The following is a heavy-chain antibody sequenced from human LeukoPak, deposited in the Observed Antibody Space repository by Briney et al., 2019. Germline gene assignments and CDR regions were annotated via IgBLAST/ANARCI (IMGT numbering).Heavy chain of an antibody. Sequence: ASVKVSCKASGHTFTSYGISWVRQAPGQGLEWMGWISAYNGNTNYAQKLQGRVTMTTDTSTSTAYMELRSLRSDDTAVYYCARVAYSSGWWGTSNRYYYYYMDVWGKGTTVTVS. CDR2: ISAYNGNT. J-gene: IGHJ6*03. D-gene: IGHD6-19*01. V-gene: IGHV1-18*01. CDR3: ARVAYSSGWWGTSNRYYYYYMDV. CDR1: GHTFTSYG.